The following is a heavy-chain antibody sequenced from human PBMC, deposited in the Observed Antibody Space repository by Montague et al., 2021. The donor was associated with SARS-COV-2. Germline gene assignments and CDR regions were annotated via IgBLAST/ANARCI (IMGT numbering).Heavy chain of an antibody. V-gene: IGHV4-61*02. CDR3: ARGNRGRVLVVPAAIYAFDI. D-gene: IGHD2-2*02. Sequence: TLSLTCTVSGGSISSGSYYWSWIRQPAGKGLERIGRIYTSRSTNYNPSLKSRVTISVDTSKNQFSLKLSSVTAADMAVYYCARGNRGRVLVVPAAIYAFDIWGQGTMVTVSS. CDR1: GGSISSGSYY. J-gene: IGHJ3*02. CDR2: IYTSRST.